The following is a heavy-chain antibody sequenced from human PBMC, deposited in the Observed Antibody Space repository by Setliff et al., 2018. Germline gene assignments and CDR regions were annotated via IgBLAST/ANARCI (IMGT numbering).Heavy chain of an antibody. CDR1: GFNFDEFA. D-gene: IGHD5-12*01. J-gene: IGHJ4*02. V-gene: IGHV3-43D*04. CDR2: ISWDGSST. CDR3: TKDRSDSGYAGFDY. Sequence: PGGSLRLSYVGSGFNFDEFAMHWVRQAPGKGLEWVSFISWDGSSTSYADSVTGRFTISRDNSKVSLFLEMNSLTTEDTALYYCTKDRSDSGYAGFDYWGQGSQVTVSS.